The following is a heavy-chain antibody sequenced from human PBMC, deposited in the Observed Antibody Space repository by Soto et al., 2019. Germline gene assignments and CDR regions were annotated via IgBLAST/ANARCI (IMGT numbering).Heavy chain of an antibody. Sequence: EVQLLESGGGLVQPGGSLRLSCAASGFTFSSYAMSWLRQAPGQGLEWVSVISGSGGSRYYADSVKGRFTISRDSSKDTRYLPMTSSGAEDTAVYYCSRLSSGWYFDYWGQGSLITASS. CDR1: GFTFSSYA. J-gene: IGHJ4*02. CDR3: SRLSSGWYFDY. D-gene: IGHD6-19*01. CDR2: ISGSGGSR. V-gene: IGHV3-23*01.